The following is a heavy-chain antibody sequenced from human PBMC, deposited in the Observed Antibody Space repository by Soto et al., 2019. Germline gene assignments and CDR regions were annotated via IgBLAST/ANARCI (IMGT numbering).Heavy chain of an antibody. V-gene: IGHV4-31*01. CDR1: GGSISSGGYY. Sequence: QVQLQESGPGLVKPSQTLSLTCTVSGGSISSGGYYWSWIRQHPGKGLEWIGYIYYSGSTYYNPSLKXXXXXSXXTXXXXXSXXXXXVTAADTAVYYCARSIDPWGQGTLVTVSS. CDR2: IYYSGST. J-gene: IGHJ5*02. CDR3: ARSIDP.